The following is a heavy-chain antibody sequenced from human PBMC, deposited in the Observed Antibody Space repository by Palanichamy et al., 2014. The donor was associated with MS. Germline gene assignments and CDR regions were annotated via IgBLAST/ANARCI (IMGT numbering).Heavy chain of an antibody. CDR2: ISGSGGST. CDR3: AKGGGSRGYYHDSSGYYHLAY. D-gene: IGHD3-22*01. Sequence: EVQLVESGGGLVQPGGSLRLSCAASGFTFSSYAMSWVRQAPGKGLEWVSAISGSGGSTYYADSVKGRFTISRDNSKNTLYLQMNSLRAEDTAVYYCAKGGGSRGYYHDSSGYYHLAYWGQGTLVTVSS. V-gene: IGHV3-23*04. J-gene: IGHJ4*02. CDR1: GFTFSSYA.